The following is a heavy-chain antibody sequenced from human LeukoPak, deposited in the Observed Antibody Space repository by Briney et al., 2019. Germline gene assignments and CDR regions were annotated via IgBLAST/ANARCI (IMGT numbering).Heavy chain of an antibody. CDR1: GFTFSSYA. CDR2: ISGSGGST. V-gene: IGHV3-23*01. J-gene: IGHJ4*02. Sequence: GGSLRLSCAASGFTFSSYAMSWVRQAPGKGLEWVSAISGSGGSTYYADSVKGRFTISRDNSKNTLYLQMNSLRAEDTAVYYCARGRYYDFWSDFDYWGQGTLVTVSS. D-gene: IGHD3-3*01. CDR3: ARGRYYDFWSDFDY.